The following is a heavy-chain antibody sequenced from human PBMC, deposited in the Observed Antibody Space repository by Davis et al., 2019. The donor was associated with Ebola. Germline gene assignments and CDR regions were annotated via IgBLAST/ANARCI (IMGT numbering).Heavy chain of an antibody. CDR2: IYSGGST. D-gene: IGHD3-9*01. CDR3: ARSSRYYPGY. V-gene: IGHV3-66*01. CDR1: GFTVSSNY. J-gene: IGHJ4*02. Sequence: GGSLRLSCAASGFTVSSNYMSWARQAPGKGLEWVSVIYSGGSTYYADSLKGRFTISRDNSRNTLYLQINSLRAEDTAVYYCARSSRYYPGYWGQGTLVTVSS.